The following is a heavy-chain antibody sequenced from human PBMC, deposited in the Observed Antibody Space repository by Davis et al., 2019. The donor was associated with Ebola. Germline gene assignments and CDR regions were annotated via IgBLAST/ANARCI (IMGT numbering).Heavy chain of an antibody. J-gene: IGHJ6*02. D-gene: IGHD6-13*01. Sequence: KVSCKGSGYTSSNYWIGWVRQMPGKGLEWVGIIFLDDSDIRYSPSFQGHVTISADKSSSTAYLQWSSLKASDTAMYYCARRRIAAAPYYYYGMDVWGQGTTVTVSS. CDR1: GYTSSNYW. CDR3: ARRRIAAAPYYYYGMDV. V-gene: IGHV5-51*01. CDR2: IFLDDSDI.